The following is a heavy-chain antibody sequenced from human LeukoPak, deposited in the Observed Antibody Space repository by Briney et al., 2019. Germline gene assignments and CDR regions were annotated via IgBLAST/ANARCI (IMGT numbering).Heavy chain of an antibody. CDR1: GGSISSSSYY. D-gene: IGHD5-12*01. CDR2: IYYSGST. CDR3: ARVPFVDQEWFDP. Sequence: SETLSLTCTVSGGSISSSSYYWGWIRQPPGKGLEWIGSIYYSGSTYYNPSLKSRVTISVDTSKNQFSLKLSSVTAADTAVYYCARVPFVDQEWFDPWGQGTLVTVSS. J-gene: IGHJ5*02. V-gene: IGHV4-39*07.